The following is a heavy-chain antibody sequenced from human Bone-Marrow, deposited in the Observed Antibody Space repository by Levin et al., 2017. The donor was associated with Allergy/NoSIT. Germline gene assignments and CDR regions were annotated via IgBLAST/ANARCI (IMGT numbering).Heavy chain of an antibody. CDR1: GYTFTDYG. D-gene: IGHD1-26*01. CDR3: ARDRGERVGKGNYGMDV. CDR2: ISAYDGDT. J-gene: IGHJ6*02. V-gene: IGHV1-18*01. Sequence: ASVKVSCKASGYTFTDYGVSWVRQAPGRGLEWLGWISAYDGDTRFAQKFQGRVAMTTDTSTSTGYMEVRSLRSHDTAVYYCARDRGERVGKGNYGMDVWGQGTTVTVSS.